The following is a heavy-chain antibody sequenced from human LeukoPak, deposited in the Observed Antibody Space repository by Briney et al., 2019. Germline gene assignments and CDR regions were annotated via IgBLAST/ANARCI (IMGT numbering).Heavy chain of an antibody. V-gene: IGHV4-59*11. J-gene: IGHJ2*01. CDR1: GGSISSHY. Sequence: SETLSLTCTVSGGSISSHYWSWIRQPPGKGLEWIGYIYYSGSTNYNPSLKRRVTISVDTSKNQFSLKLSSVTAADTAVYYCARLRASWFDLWGRGTLVTVSS. CDR3: ARLRASWFDL. CDR2: IYYSGST. D-gene: IGHD3-16*01.